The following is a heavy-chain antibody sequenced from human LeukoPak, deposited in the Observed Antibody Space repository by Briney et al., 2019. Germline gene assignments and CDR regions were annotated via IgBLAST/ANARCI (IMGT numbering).Heavy chain of an antibody. CDR1: PVTFGTSA. CDR3: ARINCSGGTCYDYFDD. D-gene: IGHD2-15*01. V-gene: IGHV3-23*01. Sequence: TGGSLRLSCVGSPVTFGTSAMSWVRQAPGKGLERVSAVSTGGTNTYYADSVEGRFTISRDNSKDTLYLHMDSLRVEDTAQYFCARINCSGGTCYDYFDDWGQGTLVTVSS. CDR2: VSTGGTNT. J-gene: IGHJ4*02.